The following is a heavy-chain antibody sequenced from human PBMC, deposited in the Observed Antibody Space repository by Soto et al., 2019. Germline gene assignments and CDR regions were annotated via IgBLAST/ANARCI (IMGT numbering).Heavy chain of an antibody. CDR2: INPSGGTT. CDR1: GYTFTSYY. J-gene: IGHJ4*02. V-gene: IGHV1-46*01. CDR3: ARGLDTGMAPYYFDY. Sequence: QVQLVQSGAEVKKPGASVKVSCKASGYTFTSYYIHWVRQAPGQGLEWMGIINPSGGTTSHAQKFQGRVTMTRDTSTSTVYLELSSLRSEDTAVYYCARGLDTGMAPYYFDYWGQGTLVTVSS. D-gene: IGHD5-18*01.